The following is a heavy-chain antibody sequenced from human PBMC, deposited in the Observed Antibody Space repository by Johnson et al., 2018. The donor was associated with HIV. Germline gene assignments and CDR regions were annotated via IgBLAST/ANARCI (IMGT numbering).Heavy chain of an antibody. Sequence: GSLRLSCAASGFTFITYWMSWVRQAPGKGLEWVANIKQDGSEKYYVGSVKGRFTISRDNAKNSLYLQMNSLRAEDTAVYYCKISSSTGFEFWGQGTMVTVSS. CDR2: IKQDGSEK. CDR1: GFTFITYW. V-gene: IGHV3-7*03. J-gene: IGHJ3*01. D-gene: IGHD6-6*01. CDR3: KISSSTGFEF.